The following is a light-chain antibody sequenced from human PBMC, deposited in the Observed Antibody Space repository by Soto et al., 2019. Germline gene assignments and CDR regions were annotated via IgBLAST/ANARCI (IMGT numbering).Light chain of an antibody. Sequence: EIVLTQSPGTLSLSPGERATLSCRASQSVSSSYLAWYQQKPGQAPRLLIYGASSRATGIPDRFSGSGSGTDFTLTISRLEPEDFAVYYGQQYGSSPTWTVGQGTKVEIK. CDR1: QSVSSSY. J-gene: IGKJ1*01. CDR3: QQYGSSPTWT. CDR2: GAS. V-gene: IGKV3-20*01.